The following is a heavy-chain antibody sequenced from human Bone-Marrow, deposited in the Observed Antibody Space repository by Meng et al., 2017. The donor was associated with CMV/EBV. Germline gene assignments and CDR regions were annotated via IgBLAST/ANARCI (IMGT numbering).Heavy chain of an antibody. CDR1: GFTFSSYA. CDR2: ISGSGGST. Sequence: GGSLKISCAASGFTFSSYAMSWVRQAPGKGLEWVSAISGSGGSTYYADSVKGRFTISRDNSKNTLYLQMNSLRAEDTAVYYCAKDSGYSSSWYSGGVDYWGQGTLVTVSS. D-gene: IGHD6-13*01. V-gene: IGHV3-23*01. CDR3: AKDSGYSSSWYSGGVDY. J-gene: IGHJ4*02.